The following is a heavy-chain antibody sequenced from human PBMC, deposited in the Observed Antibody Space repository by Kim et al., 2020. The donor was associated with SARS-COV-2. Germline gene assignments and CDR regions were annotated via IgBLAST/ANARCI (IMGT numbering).Heavy chain of an antibody. CDR2: IYYTGRT. V-gene: IGHV4-39*07. Sequence: SETLSLTCTVSGGSITSGGYYWGWVRQPPGKGLEWIGTIYYTGRTYYSPSLRSRVTMSVDTSKNQFSLKLSSVTAADTALYFCARSPPTMEPYYFHFWGQGTLVTVSS. J-gene: IGHJ4*02. CDR1: GGSITSGGYY. D-gene: IGHD3-10*01. CDR3: ARSPPTMEPYYFHF.